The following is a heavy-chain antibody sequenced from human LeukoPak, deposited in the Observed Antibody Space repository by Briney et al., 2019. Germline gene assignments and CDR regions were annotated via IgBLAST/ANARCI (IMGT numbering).Heavy chain of an antibody. CDR1: GGSFSGYY. Sequence: PSETLFLTCAVYGGSFSGYYWSWIRQPPGKGLEWIGEINHSGSTNYNPSLKSRVTISVDTSKNQFSLKLSSVTAADTAVYYCARGPYYYDSSGGFDPWGQGTLVTVSS. D-gene: IGHD3-22*01. CDR3: ARGPYYYDSSGGFDP. V-gene: IGHV4-34*01. CDR2: INHSGST. J-gene: IGHJ5*02.